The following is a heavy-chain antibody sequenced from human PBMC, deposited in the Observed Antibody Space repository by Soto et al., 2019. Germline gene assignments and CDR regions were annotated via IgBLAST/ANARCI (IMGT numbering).Heavy chain of an antibody. J-gene: IGHJ3*02. D-gene: IGHD3-10*01. Sequence: GASVKVSCKASGYTFTSYGISWVRQAPGQGLEWMGWISAYNGNTNYAQKLQGRVTMTTDTSTSTAYMELRSLRSDDTAVYYCARGATMVRGVIIRRAFDIWGQGTVVTVSS. CDR3: ARGATMVRGVIIRRAFDI. CDR1: GYTFTSYG. CDR2: ISAYNGNT. V-gene: IGHV1-18*04.